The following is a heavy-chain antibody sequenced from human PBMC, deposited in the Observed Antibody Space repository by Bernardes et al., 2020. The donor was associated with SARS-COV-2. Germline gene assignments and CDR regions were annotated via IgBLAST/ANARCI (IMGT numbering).Heavy chain of an antibody. V-gene: IGHV1-2*02. CDR2: INPNSGGT. J-gene: IGHJ4*02. CDR1: GYTFTGYY. Sequence: ASVKVSCKASGYTFTGYYMHWVRQAPGQGLEWMGWINPNSGGTNYAQKFQGRVTMTRDTSITTAYMELSGLKSDDTAVYYCARGPVGTPDFWGQGTLVTVSS. D-gene: IGHD1-26*01. CDR3: ARGPVGTPDF.